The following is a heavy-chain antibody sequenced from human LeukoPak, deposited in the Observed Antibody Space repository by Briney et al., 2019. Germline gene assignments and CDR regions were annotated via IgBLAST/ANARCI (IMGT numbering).Heavy chain of an antibody. CDR1: GGSISSGGYY. Sequence: SETLSLTCTVSGGSISSGGYYWSWIRQHPGKGLEWIGYIYYSGSTYYNPSLKSRVTISVDTSKNQFSLKLSSVTPVDTAVYYCARHDRIIASPLVWGQGILVTVSS. CDR2: IYYSGST. CDR3: ARHDRIIASPLV. D-gene: IGHD6-13*01. J-gene: IGHJ4*02. V-gene: IGHV4-31*03.